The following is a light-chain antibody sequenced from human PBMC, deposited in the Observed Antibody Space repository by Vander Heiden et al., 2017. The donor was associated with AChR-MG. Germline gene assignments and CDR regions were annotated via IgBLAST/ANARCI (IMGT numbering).Light chain of an antibody. V-gene: IGLV1-44*01. Sequence: QSVLTQPPSASGTPGQRVTISCSGSSSNIGSNTVNWYQQPPGTAPKLLIYSNNQRPSGVPDRFSGSKSGTSASLAISGLQSEDEADYYCAAWDDSLNGVVFGGGTKL. CDR3: AAWDDSLNGVV. J-gene: IGLJ2*01. CDR1: SSNIGSNT. CDR2: SNN.